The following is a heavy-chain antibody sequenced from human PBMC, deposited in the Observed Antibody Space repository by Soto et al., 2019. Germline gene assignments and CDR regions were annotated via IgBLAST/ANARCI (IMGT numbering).Heavy chain of an antibody. Sequence: QVQLQESGPGLVKPSQTLSLTCTVSGGPITSGGSYWNWIRQRPGKGLEWIGYIYYTGSTFYNPYLKSRVTRSADRSTNQFSLKVNSVTVADTAMYYCARGGEGEWIHRLDDWGQGTTITDSS. CDR3: ARGGEGEWIHRLDD. CDR2: IYYTGST. V-gene: IGHV4-31*03. D-gene: IGHD5-18*01. J-gene: IGHJ6*02. CDR1: GGPITSGGSY.